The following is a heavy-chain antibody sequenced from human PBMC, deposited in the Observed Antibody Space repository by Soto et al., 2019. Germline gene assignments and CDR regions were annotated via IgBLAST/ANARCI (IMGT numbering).Heavy chain of an antibody. Sequence: EVQLVESGGGLVQPGGSLRLSCAASGFTVSNNYMSWVRQALGKGLEWVSVIYSGGSTYYADSVKGRFTISRDNSNNTLYLQMNSLRAEDTAVYYCARGSGSYSQSRSWGQGTLVTVSS. J-gene: IGHJ4*02. CDR3: ARGSGSYSQSRS. V-gene: IGHV3-66*01. D-gene: IGHD1-26*01. CDR2: IYSGGST. CDR1: GFTVSNNY.